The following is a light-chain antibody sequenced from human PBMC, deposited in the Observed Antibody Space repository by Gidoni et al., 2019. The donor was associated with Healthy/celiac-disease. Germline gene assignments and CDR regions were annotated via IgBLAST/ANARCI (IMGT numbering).Light chain of an antibody. Sequence: DIQLTQSPSFLSASVGDRVTITCRASQGISSYLAWYQQKPGNAPKLLIYAASTLQSGVPSRFSGSGSGTEFTLTISSLQPEDFATYYCQHGTFGPGTRLDIK. J-gene: IGKJ3*01. CDR2: AAS. V-gene: IGKV1-9*01. CDR3: QHGT. CDR1: QGISSY.